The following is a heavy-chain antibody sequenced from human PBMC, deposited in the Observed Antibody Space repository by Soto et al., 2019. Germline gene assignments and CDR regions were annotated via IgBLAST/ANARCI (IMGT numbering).Heavy chain of an antibody. CDR2: IIPIFGTA. J-gene: IGHJ6*02. V-gene: IGHV1-69*13. Sequence: ASVKVSCKASGGTFSSYAISWVRQAPGQGLEWMGGIIPIFGTANYAQKFQGRVTITADESTSTAYMELSSLRSEDTAVYYCARYLKDTIFGVGGLYYYYGMDVWGQGTTVTVSS. CDR3: ARYLKDTIFGVGGLYYYYGMDV. CDR1: GGTFSSYA. D-gene: IGHD3-3*01.